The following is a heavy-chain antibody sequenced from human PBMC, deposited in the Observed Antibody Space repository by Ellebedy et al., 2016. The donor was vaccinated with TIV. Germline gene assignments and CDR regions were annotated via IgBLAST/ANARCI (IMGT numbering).Heavy chain of an antibody. CDR1: GFIFSDYY. CDR2: ISSGGTAI. CDR3: ARDTRFIDHQHNWFDP. Sequence: GGSLRLSCAASGFIFSDYYMIWIRQAPGKGLEWVSYISSGGTAIYYADSVKRRFTISRDNANNSLYLQMNSLRADDTAVYYCARDTRFIDHQHNWFDPWGQGTLVTVSS. D-gene: IGHD1-26*01. J-gene: IGHJ5*02. V-gene: IGHV3-11*01.